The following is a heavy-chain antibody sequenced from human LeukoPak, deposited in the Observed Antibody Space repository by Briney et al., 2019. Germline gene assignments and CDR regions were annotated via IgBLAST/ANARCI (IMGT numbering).Heavy chain of an antibody. Sequence: ASVKVSCKASGYTFTSYGISWVRQAPGQGLEWMGWISAYNGNTNYAQKLQGRVTMTTDTSTSTAYMELRSLRSDDTAVYYCARNRDDYNWSYPNRYYFDYWGQGTLVTVSS. CDR2: ISAYNGNT. V-gene: IGHV1-18*01. CDR1: GYTFTSYG. CDR3: ARNRDDYNWSYPNRYYFDY. J-gene: IGHJ4*02. D-gene: IGHD1-7*01.